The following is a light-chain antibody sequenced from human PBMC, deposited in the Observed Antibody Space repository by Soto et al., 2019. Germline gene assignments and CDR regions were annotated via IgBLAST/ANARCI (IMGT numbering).Light chain of an antibody. J-gene: IGLJ3*02. Sequence: QSALTQPASVSGSPGQSITISCSGPSSDVGSYNLVSWYQQHPGKAPKLMIYEGRKRPSGVSNRISGSKSGNTAFLTISGLQAEDEANYYCCSYAGTNWVFGGGTKVTVL. CDR3: CSYAGTNWV. CDR1: SSDVGSYNL. CDR2: EGR. V-gene: IGLV2-23*01.